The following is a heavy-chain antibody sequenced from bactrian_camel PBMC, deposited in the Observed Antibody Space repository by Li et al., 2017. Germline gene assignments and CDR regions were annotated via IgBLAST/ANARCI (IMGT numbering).Heavy chain of an antibody. CDR2: IYIGGGGT. Sequence: VQLVESGGGSVQAGGSLRLSCTVSAYTYTSRNYMGWFRQVPGKEREGVATIYIGGGGTFVGDSVKERFTISRDVAKKTMYLQMQNLQPEDTAVYYCAARPWYVYGGRCTFTGDFNYWGQGTQVTVS. V-gene: IGHV3S40*01. D-gene: IGHD6*01. CDR1: AYTYTSRNY. CDR3: AARPWYVYGGRCTFTGDFNY. J-gene: IGHJ4*01.